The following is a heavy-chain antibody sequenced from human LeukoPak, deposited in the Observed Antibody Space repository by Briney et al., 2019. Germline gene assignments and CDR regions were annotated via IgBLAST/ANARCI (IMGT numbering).Heavy chain of an antibody. CDR3: ARASGSYWWFDS. CDR1: GYTFTGYY. J-gene: IGHJ5*01. V-gene: IGHV1-2*02. CDR2: VNPNSGDT. D-gene: IGHD1-26*01. Sequence: ASVKVSCKASGYTFTGYYLHWVRQAPGQGLEWMGCVNPNSGDTNYAQKFQGSVTMTRDTSISTVYMELSRLGSDDTAVYYCARASGSYWWFDSWGQGTLVTVSS.